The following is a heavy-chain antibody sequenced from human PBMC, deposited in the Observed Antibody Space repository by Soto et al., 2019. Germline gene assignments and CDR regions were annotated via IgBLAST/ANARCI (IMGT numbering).Heavy chain of an antibody. Sequence: GGSLRLSCAASGFTFTNAWMSWVRQAPGKGLEWVGRVKRKTNGGTTDYAAPVKDRFNISRDDSKNTLYLQMNNLKTEDTAVYYFAPCYGSGTDCQEDYLAFGGRGTPVTVSS. V-gene: IGHV3-15*01. D-gene: IGHD3-10*01. CDR1: GFTFTNAW. CDR2: VKRKTNGGTT. J-gene: IGHJ4*02. CDR3: APCYGSGTDCQEDYLAF.